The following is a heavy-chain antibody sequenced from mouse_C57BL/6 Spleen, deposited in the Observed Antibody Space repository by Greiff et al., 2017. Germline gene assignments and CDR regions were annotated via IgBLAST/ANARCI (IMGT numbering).Heavy chain of an antibody. V-gene: IGHV14-1*01. CDR2: IDPEDGDT. CDR1: GFNIKDYY. J-gene: IGHJ3*01. Sequence: EVQLQQSGAELVRPGASVKLSCTASGFNIKDYYMHWVKQRPEQGLEWIGRIDPEDGDTEYAPKFQGQATMTADTSSNTAYLQPSSLTSEDTAVYYCTTKRYYCSNSWFAYWGQGTLVTVSA. D-gene: IGHD2-5*01. CDR3: TTKRYYCSNSWFAY.